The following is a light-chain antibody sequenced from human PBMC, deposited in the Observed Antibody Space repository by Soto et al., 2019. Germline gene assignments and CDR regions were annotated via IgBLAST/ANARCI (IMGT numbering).Light chain of an antibody. CDR2: GAS. Sequence: EIVMTQSPATLSVSPGERATLSCRASQSVSSNLAWYQQKRGQAPRLLIYGASTRATGIPARFSGSGSGTEFTLTISGLQSEDFAVYYCQQYNNWPPVTVGQGTKLEIK. CDR3: QQYNNWPPVT. V-gene: IGKV3-15*01. CDR1: QSVSSN. J-gene: IGKJ2*01.